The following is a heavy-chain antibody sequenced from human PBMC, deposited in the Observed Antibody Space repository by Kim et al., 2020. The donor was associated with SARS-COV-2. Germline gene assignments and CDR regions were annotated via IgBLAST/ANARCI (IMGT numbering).Heavy chain of an antibody. D-gene: IGHD3-22*01. V-gene: IGHV1-69*06. CDR2: IIPILGSA. J-gene: IGHJ4*02. Sequence: SVKVSCEASGGTFSIHAISWVRQAPGQGLEWMGGIIPILGSADYSQKFQGRVTITADRSTRTVSMELSSLRSEDTAVNYCARRNYDNSGYYSTSFFFDSWGQGTLVTVSS. CDR3: ARRNYDNSGYYSTSFFFDS. CDR1: GGTFSIHA.